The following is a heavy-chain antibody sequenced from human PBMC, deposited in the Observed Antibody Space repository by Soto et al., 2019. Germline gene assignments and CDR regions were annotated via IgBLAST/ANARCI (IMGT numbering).Heavy chain of an antibody. CDR1: GGSISSYY. CDR2: IYYSGST. J-gene: IGHJ4*02. CDR3: PTPVPPGEYSRSFYFDY. V-gene: IGHV4-59*01. Sequence: SETLSLTCTVSGGSISSYYWSWIRQPPGKGLEWIGYIYYSGSTNYNPSLKSRVTISVDTSKNQFSLKLSSVTAADTAVYYCPTPVPPGEYSRSFYFDYWGQGTLVTVSS. D-gene: IGHD6-6*01.